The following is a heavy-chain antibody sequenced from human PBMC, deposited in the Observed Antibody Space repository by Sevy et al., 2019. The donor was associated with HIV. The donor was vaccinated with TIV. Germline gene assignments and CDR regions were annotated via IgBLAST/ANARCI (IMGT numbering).Heavy chain of an antibody. D-gene: IGHD3-16*02. CDR2: MNPNSGNT. J-gene: IGHJ5*02. CDR3: ARAASFGDYDYVWWSYRTSFNWCDP. Sequence: ASVKVSCKASGYTFTSYDINWVRQATGQGLEWMGWMNPNSGNTGYAQKFQGRVTMTRNTSISTAYMELSSLRSEDTAGHYCARAASFGDYDYVWWSYRTSFNWCDPWGQGTLVTVSS. CDR1: GYTFTSYD. V-gene: IGHV1-8*01.